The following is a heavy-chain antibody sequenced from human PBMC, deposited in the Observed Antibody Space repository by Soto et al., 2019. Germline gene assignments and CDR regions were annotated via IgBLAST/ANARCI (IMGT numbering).Heavy chain of an antibody. CDR2: ISSSSSYI. Sequence: GGSLRLSCAASGFTFSNYSMNWVRQAPGKGLEWVSSISSSSSYIYYADSVKGRFTISSDNAKNSLYLQMSSLRAEDTAVYYCERDLTLRYLDYWGQGTIVTVSP. V-gene: IGHV3-21*01. D-gene: IGHD3-9*01. CDR1: GFTFSNYS. J-gene: IGHJ4*02. CDR3: ERDLTLRYLDY.